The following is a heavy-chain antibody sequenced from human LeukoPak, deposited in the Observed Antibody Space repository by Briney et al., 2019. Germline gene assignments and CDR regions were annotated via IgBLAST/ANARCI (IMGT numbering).Heavy chain of an antibody. D-gene: IGHD6-19*01. Sequence: PGGSLRLSCAASGFTFSSYSMNWVRQAPGKGLEWVSSISSSSSYIYYADSVKGRFTISRDNAKNSLYLQMNSLRAEDTAVYYCASDYSSGWSEYFQHWGQSTLVTVSS. J-gene: IGHJ1*01. CDR2: ISSSSSYI. CDR1: GFTFSSYS. CDR3: ASDYSSGWSEYFQH. V-gene: IGHV3-21*01.